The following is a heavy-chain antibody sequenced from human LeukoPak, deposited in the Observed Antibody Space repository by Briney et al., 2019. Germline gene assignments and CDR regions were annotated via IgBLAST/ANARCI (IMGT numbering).Heavy chain of an antibody. Sequence: EASVKVSCKASGGTFSSYAINWVRQAPGQGLEWMGGVIPIFGTAKYAQKFQGRVTVTADESTSTAYMDLSSLRSEDTAVYYCARDRGSASYYYYGMDVWGQGTTVTVSS. CDR3: ARDRGSASYYYYGMDV. CDR1: GGTFSSYA. V-gene: IGHV1-69*13. D-gene: IGHD3-10*01. J-gene: IGHJ6*02. CDR2: VIPIFGTA.